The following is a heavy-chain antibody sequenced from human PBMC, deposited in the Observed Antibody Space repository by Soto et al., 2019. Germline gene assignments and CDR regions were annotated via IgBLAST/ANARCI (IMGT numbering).Heavy chain of an antibody. CDR2: LGWNSGDV. V-gene: IGHV3-9*01. D-gene: IGHD2-21*01. Sequence: EVQLVESGGGLVQPGRSLRVSCVASGFRFDGHAMHWVRQTPGKGLEWVSGLGWNSGDVDYADFVKGRFTISRDNAKNSLYLQMNSLRAEDTAMYYFVRLRSSEGSGNIDYCGQGPLVTVSS. J-gene: IGHJ4*02. CDR3: VRLRSSEGSGNIDY. CDR1: GFRFDGHA.